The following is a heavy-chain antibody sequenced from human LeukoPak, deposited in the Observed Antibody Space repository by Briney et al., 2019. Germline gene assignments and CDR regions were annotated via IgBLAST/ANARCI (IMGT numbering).Heavy chain of an antibody. CDR3: ARKTLVVAATLVWFDP. V-gene: IGHV4-59*12. CDR1: GGSISSYF. Sequence: SETLSLTCTVSGGSISSYFWAWIRQPPGKGLEWIGYISYFGSTSYNPSLKSRVTISVDTSKNQFSLKLSSVTAADTAVYYCARKTLVVAATLVWFDPWGQGTLVTVSS. J-gene: IGHJ5*02. D-gene: IGHD2-15*01. CDR2: ISYFGST.